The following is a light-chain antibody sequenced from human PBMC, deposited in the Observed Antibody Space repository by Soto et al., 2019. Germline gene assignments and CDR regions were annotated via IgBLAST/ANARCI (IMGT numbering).Light chain of an antibody. CDR3: QQSYSTPYT. CDR1: QRITTY. J-gene: IGKJ2*01. Sequence: INMTQSPSSLSASVGDRVTITCRASQRITTYLNWYQQKPGKAPKLLISTAATLQGGVPSRFSGSGSGTDFTLTITTLQPEDFATYFCQQSYSTPYTFGQGTKLEIK. V-gene: IGKV1-39*01. CDR2: TAA.